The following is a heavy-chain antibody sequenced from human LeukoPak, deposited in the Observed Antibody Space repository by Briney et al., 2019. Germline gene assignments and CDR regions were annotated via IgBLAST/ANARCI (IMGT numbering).Heavy chain of an antibody. D-gene: IGHD6-13*01. CDR3: ARGYSSSWNYLDY. CDR1: GGSISSYY. Sequence: SQTLSLTCTVSGGSISSYYWSWIRQPPGKGLEWIGYIYYTGSTNYNPSLKSRVTISINAAKNQLSLELSSVTAADTAVYYCARGYSSSWNYLDYWGQGTLVTVSA. J-gene: IGHJ4*02. V-gene: IGHV4-59*01. CDR2: IYYTGST.